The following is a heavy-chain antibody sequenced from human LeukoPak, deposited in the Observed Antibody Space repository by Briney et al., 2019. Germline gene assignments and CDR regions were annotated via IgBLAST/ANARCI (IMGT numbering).Heavy chain of an antibody. D-gene: IGHD3-3*01. CDR3: ASGDDFWSGYWN. V-gene: IGHV1-18*01. J-gene: IGHJ4*02. CDR1: GYTFTSYG. Sequence: ASVKVSCKASGYTFTSYGITWVRQAPGQGLEWMGWISAYNGNTNYAQKLQGGVTMTTDTSTSTAYMELRSRRSDDTAVYYCASGDDFWSGYWNWGQGSLVTVSS. CDR2: ISAYNGNT.